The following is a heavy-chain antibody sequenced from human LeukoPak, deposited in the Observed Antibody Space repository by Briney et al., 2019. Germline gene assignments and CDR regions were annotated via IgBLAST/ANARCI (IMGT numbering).Heavy chain of an antibody. CDR1: GYSLTGYN. V-gene: IGHV1-2*02. J-gene: IGHJ3*02. D-gene: IGHD3-16*01. Sequence: ASVKVSCQTPGYSLTGYNMHWVRQAPGQGLEWMGWINPDSGGTNYALKFQGRVTMTRDTSIRTAYMELSRLRSDDTAVYHCARQGADAFDIWGQGTMVTVSS. CDR2: INPDSGGT. CDR3: ARQGADAFDI.